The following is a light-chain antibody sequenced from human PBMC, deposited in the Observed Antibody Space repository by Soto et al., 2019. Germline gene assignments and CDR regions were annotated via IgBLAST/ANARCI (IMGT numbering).Light chain of an antibody. J-gene: IGKJ4*01. CDR1: QGISNY. CDR3: QKYNRAPLT. V-gene: IGKV1-27*01. Sequence: DIQMTQSPSSLSASVGDRVTITCRGSQGISNYLAWYQQKPGKVPKVLIYAASTLQSGVPSRFSAIGSGTDFTLTISSLQPEDVATYYCQKYNRAPLTFGGGTKVEIK. CDR2: AAS.